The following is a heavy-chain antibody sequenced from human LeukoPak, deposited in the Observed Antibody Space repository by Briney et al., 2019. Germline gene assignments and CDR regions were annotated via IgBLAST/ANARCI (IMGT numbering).Heavy chain of an antibody. Sequence: ASVNVSCRASGYTFTSYHMHWVRQAPGQGLEGMGIINPSGGSTSYAQKFQGRVTMTRDTSTSTVYLELSSLTSEDTAVYYWARRGSYYNVADYWGQGTLVTVSP. CDR2: INPSGGST. J-gene: IGHJ4*02. V-gene: IGHV1-46*01. CDR3: ARRGSYYNVADY. CDR1: GYTFTSYH. D-gene: IGHD1-26*01.